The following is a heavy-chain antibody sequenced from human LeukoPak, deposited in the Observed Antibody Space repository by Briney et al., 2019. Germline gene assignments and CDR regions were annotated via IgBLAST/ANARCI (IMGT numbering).Heavy chain of an antibody. V-gene: IGHV3-23*01. CDR1: GFTFNNYA. CDR3: AKPYGTDCGGDCYFDY. Sequence: GGSLRLSCAASGFTFNNYAMSWVRQAPGKGLEWVSAISGSGGNTYYADSVRGRFTISRDNSRNTLHLQMNRLRAEDTALYYCAKPYGTDCGGDCYFDYWGQGTLVSVSS. D-gene: IGHD2-21*02. J-gene: IGHJ4*02. CDR2: ISGSGGNT.